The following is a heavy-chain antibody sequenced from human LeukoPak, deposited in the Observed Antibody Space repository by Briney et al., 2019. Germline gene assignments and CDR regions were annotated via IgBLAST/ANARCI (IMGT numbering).Heavy chain of an antibody. CDR2: IYPGDSDT. CDR1: GYSFTSYW. J-gene: IGHJ6*02. CDR3: ARIPRYCSSTSCSIGMDV. V-gene: IGHV5-51*01. D-gene: IGHD2-2*01. Sequence: KPGESLQISCKGSGYSFTSYWIGWVRQMPGKCLEWMGIIYPGDSDTRYSPSFQGQVTISADKSISTAYLQCSSLKASDTAMYYCARIPRYCSSTSCSIGMDVWGQGTTVTVSS.